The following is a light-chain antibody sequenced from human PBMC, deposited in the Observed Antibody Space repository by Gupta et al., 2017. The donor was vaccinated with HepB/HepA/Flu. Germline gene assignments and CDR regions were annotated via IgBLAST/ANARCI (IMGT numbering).Light chain of an antibody. J-gene: IGKJ2*01. Sequence: DIQMTQSPSSLSASVGDRVTITCRASQSISSYLNWYQQKPGKAPKLLIYAASSLQSGVPSRFSGSGSGTDFTLTISRLQPEDFATYYCQQRYSTPYTFGQGTKVEIK. CDR3: QQRYSTPYT. CDR1: QSISSY. V-gene: IGKV1-39*01. CDR2: AAS.